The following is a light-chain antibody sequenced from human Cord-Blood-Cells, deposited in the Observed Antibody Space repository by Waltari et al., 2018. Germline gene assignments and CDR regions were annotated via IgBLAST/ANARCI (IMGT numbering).Light chain of an antibody. CDR2: DVS. V-gene: IGLV2-11*01. CDR1: SSDVGGYNY. J-gene: IGLJ1*01. Sequence: QSALTQPCSVSGPPGQSVTISCPGTSSDVGGYNYVSWYQQHPGKAPKLMIYDVSKRPSGVPDRFSGSKSGNTASLTISGLQAEDEADYYCCSYAGSYTYVFGTGTKVTVL. CDR3: CSYAGSYTYV.